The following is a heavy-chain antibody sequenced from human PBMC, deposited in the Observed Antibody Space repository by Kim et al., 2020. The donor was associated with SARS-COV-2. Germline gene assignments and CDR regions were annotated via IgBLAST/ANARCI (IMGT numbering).Heavy chain of an antibody. D-gene: IGHD3-9*01. CDR2: IYDSGTT. CDR1: GGSLNNGLDY. CDR3: ARGGASVGYDILTGYYDH. V-gene: IGHV4-61*01. J-gene: IGHJ4*02. Sequence: SETLSLTCIVSGGSLNNGLDYWTWIRQPPGKALEWMGFIYDSGTTNYNPSLKSRVSISVDTSKNQFSLKLRSVTAADTAVYYCARGGASVGYDILTGYYDHWGQGTLVTVSS.